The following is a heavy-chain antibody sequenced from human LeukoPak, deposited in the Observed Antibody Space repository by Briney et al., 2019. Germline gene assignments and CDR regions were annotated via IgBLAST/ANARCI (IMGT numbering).Heavy chain of an antibody. CDR2: ISAYNGNT. CDR1: GYTFTSYG. D-gene: IGHD4-17*01. Sequence: ASVKVSCKASGYTFTSYGISWVQQAPGHGLEWMGWISAYNGNTNYAQKLQGRVTMTTDTSTSTAYMELRSLRSDDTAVYYCARDSEVTVTATFDYWGQGTLVTVSS. CDR3: ARDSEVTVTATFDY. J-gene: IGHJ4*02. V-gene: IGHV1-18*01.